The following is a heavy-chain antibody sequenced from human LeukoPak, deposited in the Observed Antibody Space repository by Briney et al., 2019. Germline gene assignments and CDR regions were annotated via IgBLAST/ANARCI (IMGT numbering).Heavy chain of an antibody. Sequence: PSETLSLTCTVSGASISSYYWSWIRQPPGKGREWLGYIYYSGSTNYNPSLKSRVTISVDTSKNQFSLKLSSVTAADTAVYYCARDSTNAFDIWGQGTMVTVSS. CDR1: GASISSYY. CDR3: ARDSTNAFDI. V-gene: IGHV4-59*01. CDR2: IYYSGST. D-gene: IGHD3-3*02. J-gene: IGHJ3*02.